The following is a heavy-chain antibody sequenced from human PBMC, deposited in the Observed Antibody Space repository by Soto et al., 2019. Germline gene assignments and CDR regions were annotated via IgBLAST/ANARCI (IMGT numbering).Heavy chain of an antibody. D-gene: IGHD4-17*01. CDR2: ISYDGSNK. J-gene: IGHJ4*02. V-gene: IGHV3-30*18. Sequence: PGGSLRLSCAASGFTFSSYGMHWVRQAPGKGLEWVAVISYDGSNKYYADSVKGRFTISRDNSKNTLYLQMNSLRAEDTAVYYCAKVDYGDSFDYWGQGTPVTVSS. CDR1: GFTFSSYG. CDR3: AKVDYGDSFDY.